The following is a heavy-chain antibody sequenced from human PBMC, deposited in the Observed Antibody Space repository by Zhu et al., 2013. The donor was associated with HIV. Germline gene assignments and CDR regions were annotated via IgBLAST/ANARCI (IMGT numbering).Heavy chain of an antibody. CDR2: IIPIFGTA. J-gene: IGHJ6*01. CDR3: ARVTEAAPHIYGMDR. Sequence: QVQLVQSGAEVKKPGSSVKVSCKASGGTFSSYAISWVRQAPGQGLEWMGGIIPIFGTANYAQKFQGRVTITADESTSTAYMELSSLRSEDTAVYYCARVTEAAPHIYGMDRLGAKGTHGHRLL. D-gene: IGHD6-13*01. V-gene: IGHV1-69*01. CDR1: GGTFSSYA.